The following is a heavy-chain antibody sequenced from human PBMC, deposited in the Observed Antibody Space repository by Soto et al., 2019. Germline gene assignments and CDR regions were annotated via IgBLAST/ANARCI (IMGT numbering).Heavy chain of an antibody. D-gene: IGHD3-3*01. CDR1: GGTFSSYA. J-gene: IGHJ4*02. V-gene: IGHV1-69*13. Sequence: SVKVSCKASGGTFSSYAISWVRQAPGQGLEWMGGIIPIFGTANYAQKFQGRVTITADESTSTAYMELSSLRSEDTAVYYCARVRENTIFGVVSPGVLDYWGQGTLVTVSS. CDR2: IIPIFGTA. CDR3: ARVRENTIFGVVSPGVLDY.